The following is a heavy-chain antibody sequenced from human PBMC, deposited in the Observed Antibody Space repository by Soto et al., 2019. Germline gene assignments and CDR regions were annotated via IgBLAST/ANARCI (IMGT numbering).Heavy chain of an antibody. Sequence: ASVKVSCKASGYTFTSYYMHWVRQAPGQGLEWMGIINPSGGSTSYAQKFQGRVTMTRDTSTSTVYMELSSLRSEDTAVYYCARDLKDATGYSSGYGLDYWGQGTMGKVS. CDR1: GYTFTSYY. D-gene: IGHD6-19*01. V-gene: IGHV1-46*01. CDR3: ARDLKDATGYSSGYGLDY. J-gene: IGHJ4*02. CDR2: INPSGGST.